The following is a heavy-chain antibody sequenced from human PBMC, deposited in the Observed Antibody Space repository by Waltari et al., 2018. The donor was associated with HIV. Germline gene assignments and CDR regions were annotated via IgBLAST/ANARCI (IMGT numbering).Heavy chain of an antibody. CDR1: GGSVRSSSYF. Sequence: QLQLQESGPGLVKTSETLSLTCRVSGGSVRSSSYFWVWIRPPPGKGLEWIGRIYYTGRAYYNPSLKSRVTISVDTSKNQFSLKVTSVTAADTAVYYCARHALRVGAAYWNFDLWGRGTLVTVSS. CDR2: IYYTGRA. CDR3: ARHALRVGAAYWNFDL. V-gene: IGHV4-39*01. J-gene: IGHJ2*01. D-gene: IGHD1-26*01.